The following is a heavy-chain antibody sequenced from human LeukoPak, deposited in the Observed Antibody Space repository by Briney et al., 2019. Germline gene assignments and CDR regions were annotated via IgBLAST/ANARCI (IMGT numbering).Heavy chain of an antibody. CDR1: GFTFSSYG. V-gene: IGHV3-21*01. CDR2: ISSSSSYI. D-gene: IGHD6-19*01. CDR3: AREEYSSGWEED. Sequence: PGGSLRLSCAASGFTFSSYGMSWVRQAPGKGLEWVSSISSSSSYIYYADSVKGRFTISRDNAKNSLYLQMNSLRAEDTAVYYCAREEYSSGWEEDWGQGTLVTVSS. J-gene: IGHJ4*02.